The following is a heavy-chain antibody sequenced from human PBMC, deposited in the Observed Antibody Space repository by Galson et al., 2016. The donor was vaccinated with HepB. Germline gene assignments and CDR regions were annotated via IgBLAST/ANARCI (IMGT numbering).Heavy chain of an antibody. D-gene: IGHD3-10*01. J-gene: IGHJ6*02. Sequence: SLRLSCAASGFRFSSYAVNWVRQAPGKGLEWVSGISGSGGRTYYADSVKGRFTISRDNSKNTVYLQMNSLRVEDTALYYCAKDGYFASGSALYGMDVWGQGTTVTVSS. CDR3: AKDGYFASGSALYGMDV. CDR1: GFRFSSYA. V-gene: IGHV3-23*01. CDR2: ISGSGGRT.